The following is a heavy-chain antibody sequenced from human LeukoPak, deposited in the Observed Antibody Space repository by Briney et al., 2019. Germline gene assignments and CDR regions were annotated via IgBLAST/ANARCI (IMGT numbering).Heavy chain of an antibody. Sequence: GGSLRLSCAASGFTFSTYWMHWVRQAPGKGLVWVSRINTGGSSTTYADSVKGRFTISRDNAKNTLYLQMNSLRAEDTAVYYCARDASPLSGSYSQDYWGQGTLVTVSS. D-gene: IGHD1-26*01. V-gene: IGHV3-74*01. J-gene: IGHJ4*02. CDR3: ARDASPLSGSYSQDY. CDR2: INTGGSST. CDR1: GFTFSTYW.